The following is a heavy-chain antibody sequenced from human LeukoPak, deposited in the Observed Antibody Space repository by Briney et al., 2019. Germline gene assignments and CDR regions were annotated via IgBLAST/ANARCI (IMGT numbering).Heavy chain of an antibody. J-gene: IGHJ5*02. D-gene: IGHD6-19*01. CDR2: ISGSGGST. V-gene: IGHV3-23*01. CDR1: GFTFSSYA. Sequence: PGGSLRLSCAASGFTFSSYAMSWVRQAPGKGLEWVSAISGSGGSTYYADSVKGRFTISRDNSKNTLFLQMNSLRAEDTAVYYCAKDRSVAGIRGPFDPWGQGTLVTVSS. CDR3: AKDRSVAGIRGPFDP.